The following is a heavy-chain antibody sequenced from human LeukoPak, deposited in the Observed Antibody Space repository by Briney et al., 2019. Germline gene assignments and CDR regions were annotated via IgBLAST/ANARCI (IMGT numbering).Heavy chain of an antibody. CDR3: ARTGGSSWYYFDY. Sequence: GRSLRLSCAASGFTFSSYAMHWVRQAPGKGLEWVAVILYDGSNKYYADSVKGRFTISRDNSKNTLYLQMNSLRAEDTAVYYCARTGGSSWYYFDYWGQGTLVTVSS. V-gene: IGHV3-30-3*01. D-gene: IGHD6-13*01. CDR2: ILYDGSNK. J-gene: IGHJ4*02. CDR1: GFTFSSYA.